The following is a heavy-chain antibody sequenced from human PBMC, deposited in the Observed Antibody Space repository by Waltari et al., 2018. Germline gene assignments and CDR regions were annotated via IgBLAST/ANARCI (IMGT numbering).Heavy chain of an antibody. V-gene: IGHV4-31*03. J-gene: IGHJ4*02. CDR3: ARRRSGGSELDY. D-gene: IGHD2-15*01. CDR1: DGSTSKGGYY. Sequence: QVQLQESGPGLVKPSQTLSLTCTVSDGSTSKGGYYWSWIRQRPGKGLEWIGCVLYSGSTHYNPSLRSRATISLDTSRNQFSLNLRSVTAADTAMYYCARRRSGGSELDYWGQGTLVIVSS. CDR2: VLYSGST.